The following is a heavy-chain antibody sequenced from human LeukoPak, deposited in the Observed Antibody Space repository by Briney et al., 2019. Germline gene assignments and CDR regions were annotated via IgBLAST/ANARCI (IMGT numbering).Heavy chain of an antibody. CDR2: INPNSGGT. Sequence: ASVKVSCKASGYTFTGYYMHWVRQAPGQGLEWMGWINPNSGGTNYAQTFQGRVTMTRDTPISTAYMELSRLRSEDTAVYYCATESRSMYSSSWSDYWGQGTLVTVSS. D-gene: IGHD6-13*01. J-gene: IGHJ4*02. V-gene: IGHV1-2*02. CDR3: ATESRSMYSSSWSDY. CDR1: GYTFTGYY.